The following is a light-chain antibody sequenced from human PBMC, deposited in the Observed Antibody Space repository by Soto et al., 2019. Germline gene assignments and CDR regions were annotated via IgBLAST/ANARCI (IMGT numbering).Light chain of an antibody. Sequence: EIVLTQSPATLSLSPGERATLSCRASQSVSRYLAWYQQKPGQAPRLLIYDASNKATGIPARFSGRGSGTDIKLTISSLVPEDFAVYYCRQRSNWPTVGALTFGGETNVEIK. CDR3: RQRSNWPTVGALT. V-gene: IGKV3-11*01. CDR2: DAS. J-gene: IGKJ4*01. CDR1: QSVSRY.